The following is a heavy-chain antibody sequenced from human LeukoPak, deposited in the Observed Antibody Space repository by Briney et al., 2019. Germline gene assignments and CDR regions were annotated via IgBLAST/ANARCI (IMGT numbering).Heavy chain of an antibody. Sequence: SETLSLTCAVSGGSISTSNWWSWLRQPPGKGLEWIGEIYHSGSTNYNPSLKSRVTISVDKSKHLFSLRLSSVTAADTAMYYCTRDMWFGAPHGGIVVWGGRSTVSVSS. CDR2: IYHSGST. CDR3: TRDMWFGAPHGGIVV. V-gene: IGHV4-4*02. CDR1: GGSISTSNW. D-gene: IGHD3-10*01. J-gene: IGHJ6*04.